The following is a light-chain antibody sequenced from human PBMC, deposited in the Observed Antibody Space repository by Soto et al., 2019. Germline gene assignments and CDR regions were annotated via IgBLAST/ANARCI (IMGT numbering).Light chain of an antibody. J-gene: IGLJ1*01. CDR2: EVT. Sequence: QSALTQPRSVSGSPGQSVTISCTGTSSDVGTYNYVSWFQQYPGKAPKLIIYEVTDRPSGVSNRFSGSKSGNTASLTISGLQAEDEAEYYCSSYTNINTRACVFGTGTKLTVL. CDR1: SSDVGTYNY. CDR3: SSYTNINTRACV. V-gene: IGLV2-14*01.